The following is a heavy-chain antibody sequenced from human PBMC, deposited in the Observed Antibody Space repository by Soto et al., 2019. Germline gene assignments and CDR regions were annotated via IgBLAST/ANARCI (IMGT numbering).Heavy chain of an antibody. D-gene: IGHD1-1*01. Sequence: LSETLSLTCAVYGGSFSGYYWSWIRQPPGKGLEWIGEINHSGSTNYNPSLKSRVTISVDTSKNQFSLKLSSVTAADTAVYYCARFFPPRSGQLYYFDYWGQGTLVTVSS. J-gene: IGHJ4*02. CDR1: GGSFSGYY. CDR3: ARFFPPRSGQLYYFDY. V-gene: IGHV4-34*01. CDR2: INHSGST.